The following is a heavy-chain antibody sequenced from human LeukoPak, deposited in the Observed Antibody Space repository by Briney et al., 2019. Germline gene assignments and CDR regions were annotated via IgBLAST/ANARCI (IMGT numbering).Heavy chain of an antibody. D-gene: IGHD3-10*01. V-gene: IGHV5-51*01. CDR1: GYRFTSYW. CDR3: ARLQHYYGSGSYYKMLDY. Sequence: GESLKISFKGSGYRFTSYWIGWVRRMPGKGLEWMGIIYPGDSDTRYSPSFQGQVTISADKSISTAYLQWSSLKASDTAMYYCARLQHYYGSGSYYKMLDYWGQGTLVTVSS. J-gene: IGHJ4*02. CDR2: IYPGDSDT.